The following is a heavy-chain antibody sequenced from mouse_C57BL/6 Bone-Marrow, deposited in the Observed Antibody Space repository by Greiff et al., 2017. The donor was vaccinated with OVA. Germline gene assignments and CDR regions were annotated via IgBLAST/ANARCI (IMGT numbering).Heavy chain of an antibody. CDR3: ARVTTGVEGAMEY. CDR1: GYTFTDYY. V-gene: IGHV1-19*01. J-gene: IGHJ4*01. CDR2: INPYNGGT. D-gene: IGHD1-1*01. Sequence: EVQGVESGPVLVKPGASVKMSCKASGYTFTDYYMNWVKQSHGQSLEWIGVINPYNGGTSYNQKFKGKATLTVDKSSSTAYMELNSLTSEDSAVYYSARVTTGVEGAMEYWGQGTSVTVAS.